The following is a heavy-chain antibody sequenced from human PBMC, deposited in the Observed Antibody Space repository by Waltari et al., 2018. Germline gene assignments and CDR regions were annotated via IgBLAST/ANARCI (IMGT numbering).Heavy chain of an antibody. Sequence: QVQLVESGGGVVQPGRSLRLSCAASGFTFSSYGMHWVRQAPGKGLEWVAVIWYDGSNKYYADSVKGRFTISRDNSKNTLYLQMNSLRAEDTAVYYCARGVTRLYGMDVWGQGTTVTVSS. V-gene: IGHV3-33*01. J-gene: IGHJ6*02. D-gene: IGHD4-4*01. CDR3: ARGVTRLYGMDV. CDR1: GFTFSSYG. CDR2: IWYDGSNK.